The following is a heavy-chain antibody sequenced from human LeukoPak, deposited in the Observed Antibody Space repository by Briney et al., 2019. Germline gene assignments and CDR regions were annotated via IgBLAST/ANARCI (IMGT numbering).Heavy chain of an antibody. Sequence: ASVKVSCKASGCTFNSYGISWVRQAPGQGLEWMGWISGYNGNTNYAQKVQGRVTLTTDTSTSTAYMELRSLRSDDTAVYYCARDLGEAAAGYDYWGQGTLVTVSS. CDR1: GCTFNSYG. CDR2: ISGYNGNT. J-gene: IGHJ4*02. D-gene: IGHD6-13*01. CDR3: ARDLGEAAAGYDY. V-gene: IGHV1-18*01.